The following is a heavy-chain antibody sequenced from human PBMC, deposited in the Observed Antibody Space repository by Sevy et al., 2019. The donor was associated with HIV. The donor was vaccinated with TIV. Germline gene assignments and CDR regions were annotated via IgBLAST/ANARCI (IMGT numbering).Heavy chain of an antibody. CDR3: TTMGYHGGFDI. CDR2: IKSKRDGGKT. CDR1: GFSFRETG. J-gene: IGHJ3*02. V-gene: IGHV3-15*01. Sequence: GGSLRLSCAASGFSFRETGMSWVRQGPGKGLELVGRIKSKRDGGKTDYAAPGKGRVTISRDQSKTPLYLQMTSLNTAENGLYYCTTMGYHGGFDIWGQGTLVTVSS. D-gene: IGHD3-16*02.